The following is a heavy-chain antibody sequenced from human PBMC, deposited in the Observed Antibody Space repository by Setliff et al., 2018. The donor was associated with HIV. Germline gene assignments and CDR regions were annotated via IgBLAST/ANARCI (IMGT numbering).Heavy chain of an antibody. Sequence: PSETLSLTCSVSGDSISSGSYYWSWIRLPAGKGLEWIGQIHTTGSTNYNPSLKSRVTISMDTSKNQFSLNLNSVTATDTAVYYCARAAYSGTYLWEPASDLWGPGTLVTVSS. CDR1: GDSISSGSYY. D-gene: IGHD1-26*01. CDR3: ARAAYSGTYLWEPASDL. CDR2: IHTTGST. V-gene: IGHV4-61*09. J-gene: IGHJ2*01.